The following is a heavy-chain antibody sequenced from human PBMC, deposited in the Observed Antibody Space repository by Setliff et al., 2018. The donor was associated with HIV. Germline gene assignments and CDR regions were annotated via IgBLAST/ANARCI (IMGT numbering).Heavy chain of an antibody. CDR2: IIPIFGTA. Sequence: SVKVSCKASGGTFSSYAVRWVRRAPGQGLEWMGGIIPIFGTANYAQKFQGRVTITADESTSTAYMELSSLRSEDTAVYYCARGRTTVVTPAWFDPWGQGTLVTVS. D-gene: IGHD4-17*01. V-gene: IGHV1-69*13. CDR1: GGTFSSYA. CDR3: ARGRTTVVTPAWFDP. J-gene: IGHJ5*02.